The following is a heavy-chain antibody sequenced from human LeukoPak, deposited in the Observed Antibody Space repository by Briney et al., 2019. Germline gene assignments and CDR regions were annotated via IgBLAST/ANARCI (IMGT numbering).Heavy chain of an antibody. Sequence: GGSLRLSCAASGFTLRSYWMSWVRKAPGKGLEWVAEIKRDGSEKDYVDTMKGGFTISRDNAKDSLYLKMNSLRAEDTAVYHCVGVFWGRWFDPWGQGTLVTVSS. CDR3: VGVFWGRWFDP. J-gene: IGHJ5*02. V-gene: IGHV3-7*01. CDR2: IKRDGSEK. D-gene: IGHD7-27*01. CDR1: GFTLRSYW.